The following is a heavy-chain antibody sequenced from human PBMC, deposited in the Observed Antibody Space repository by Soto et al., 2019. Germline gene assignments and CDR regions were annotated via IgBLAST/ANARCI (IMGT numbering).Heavy chain of an antibody. CDR2: IIPIFGTA. CDR1: GGTFSSYA. V-gene: IGHV1-69*06. Sequence: QVQLVQSGAEVKKPGSSVKVSCKASGGTFSSYAISWVRQAPGQGLEWMGGIIPIFGTANYAQKFQGRVTITADKPTSTAYMELSSLSSEDTAVYYCASNTLHSGPDYWGQGTLVTVSS. J-gene: IGHJ4*02. D-gene: IGHD6-19*01. CDR3: ASNTLHSGPDY.